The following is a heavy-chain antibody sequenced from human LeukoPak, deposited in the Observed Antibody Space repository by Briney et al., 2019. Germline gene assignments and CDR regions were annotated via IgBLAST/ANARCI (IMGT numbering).Heavy chain of an antibody. V-gene: IGHV3-30*18. J-gene: IGHJ4*02. CDR1: GFTFSSYG. D-gene: IGHD1-26*01. Sequence: GGSLRLSCAASGFTFSSYGMHWVRQAPGKGLEWVAVISYDGSNKYYADSVKGRFSISRDNSKNTLYLQMNSLRPEDTAVFYCAKGGGGSYLRFDYWGQGTLVIVSS. CDR3: AKGGGGSYLRFDY. CDR2: ISYDGSNK.